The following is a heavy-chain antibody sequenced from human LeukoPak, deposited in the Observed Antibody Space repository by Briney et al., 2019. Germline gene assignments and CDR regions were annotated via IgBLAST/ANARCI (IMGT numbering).Heavy chain of an antibody. J-gene: IGHJ4*02. CDR1: GFTFSSYS. CDR3: ARDSYDFWSGYYWDY. Sequence: GGSLRLSCAASGFTFSSYSMNWVRQAPGKGLEWVSYISSSSSTIYYADSVKGRFTISRDNAKNSLYLQMNSLRAEDTAVYYCARDSYDFWSGYYWDYWGQGTLVTVSS. CDR2: ISSSSSTI. D-gene: IGHD3-3*01. V-gene: IGHV3-48*01.